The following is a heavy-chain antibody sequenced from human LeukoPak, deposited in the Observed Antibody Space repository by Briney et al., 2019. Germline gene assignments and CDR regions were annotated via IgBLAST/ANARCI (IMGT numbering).Heavy chain of an antibody. D-gene: IGHD2-2*01. CDR1: GDSAPNFNYF. V-gene: IGHV4-61*02. J-gene: IGHJ5*02. CDR2: RHTTGST. Sequence: PSETPFLTSTVSGDSAPNFNYFWSSIRQPAGKRLEWIGRRHTTGSTNYHPSLKTRLTISEETSKNQFSLELRSVTAADTAIYYCARVAVKSAAMMYWFDVWGQGILVTVSS. CDR3: ARVAVKSAAMMYWFDV.